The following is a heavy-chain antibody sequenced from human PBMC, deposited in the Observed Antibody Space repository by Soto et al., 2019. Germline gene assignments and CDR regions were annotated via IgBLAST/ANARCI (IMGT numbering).Heavy chain of an antibody. J-gene: IGHJ3*02. CDR2: IYYSGST. D-gene: IGHD3-10*01. CDR3: ARDGVDYYGSGYAFDI. Sequence: PSETLSLTCTVSGGSISSYYWSWIRQSPGKGLEWIGYIYYSGSTNYNPSLKSRVTISVDTSKNQFSLKLSSVTAADTAVYYCARDGVDYYGSGYAFDIWGHGTMVTVSS. CDR1: GGSISSYY. V-gene: IGHV4-59*01.